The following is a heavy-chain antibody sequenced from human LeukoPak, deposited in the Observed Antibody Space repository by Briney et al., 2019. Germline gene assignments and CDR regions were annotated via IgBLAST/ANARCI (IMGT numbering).Heavy chain of an antibody. CDR2: IESDGST. CDR3: AREWSGFGELPDY. D-gene: IGHD3-10*01. CDR1: GFTFSSYW. Sequence: GGSLRLSCAASGFTFSSYWMHWVRQTPGKGLMWVSRIESDGSTIYADSVKGRFTVSRDNAKNTLYLQMSSLRPEDTAVYYCAREWSGFGELPDYWGQGTLVTVSS. V-gene: IGHV3-74*01. J-gene: IGHJ4*02.